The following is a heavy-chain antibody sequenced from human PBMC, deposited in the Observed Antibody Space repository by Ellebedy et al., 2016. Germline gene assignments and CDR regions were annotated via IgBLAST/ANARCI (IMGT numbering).Heavy chain of an antibody. V-gene: IGHV3-7*01. CDR1: GFTFSSYW. Sequence: GGSLRLSXAASGFTFSSYWMSWVRQAPGKGLEWVANIKQDGSEKYVDSVKGRFTISRDNAKNSLYLQMNSLRAEDTAVYYCARNTRYFDWSKYYFDYWGQGTLVTVSS. D-gene: IGHD3-9*01. J-gene: IGHJ4*02. CDR3: ARNTRYFDWSKYYFDY. CDR2: IKQDGSEK.